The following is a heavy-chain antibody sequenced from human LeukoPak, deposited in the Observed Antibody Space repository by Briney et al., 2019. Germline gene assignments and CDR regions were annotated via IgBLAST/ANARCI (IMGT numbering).Heavy chain of an antibody. CDR1: GFTFSSYG. J-gene: IGHJ6*03. CDR3: AKDGGYYYYYYMDV. D-gene: IGHD3-16*01. V-gene: IGHV3-23*01. Sequence: GGSLRLSCAASGFTFSSYGMHWVRQAPGKGLEWVSAISGSGASTSYADSVKGRFTISRDNSKNTLYLQMNSLRAEDTAVYYCAKDGGYYYYYYMDVWGKGTTVTVSS. CDR2: ISGSGAST.